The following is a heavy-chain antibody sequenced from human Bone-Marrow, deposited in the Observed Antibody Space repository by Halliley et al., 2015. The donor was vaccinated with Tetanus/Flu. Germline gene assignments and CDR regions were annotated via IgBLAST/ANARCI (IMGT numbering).Heavy chain of an antibody. CDR2: SSDGIYK. V-gene: IGHV3-30*18. Sequence: SSDGIYKNYADFVEGRFPLSRDNSKNKLNLEMNSLTAEDTAVYYCAKAIPRLPPYSYHIMDVWGQGTTVTVSS. D-gene: IGHD5-12*01. CDR3: AKAIPRLPPYSYHIMDV. J-gene: IGHJ6*02.